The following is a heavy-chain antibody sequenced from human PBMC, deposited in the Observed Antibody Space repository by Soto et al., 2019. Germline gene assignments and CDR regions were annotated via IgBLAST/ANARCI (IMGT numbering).Heavy chain of an antibody. J-gene: IGHJ6*02. CDR1: GYVFTSYY. CDR2: INSNTGDT. Sequence: QVQLVQSGAEVKKPGASVKVSCKASGYVFTSYYLHWARQAPGQGLEWMGWINSNTGDTYYARNFEGRITLTRDPSNNTASMELRNLRSADTAVYYCLGGVATTSPYYGLDVWGPGTAVNVSS. D-gene: IGHD5-12*01. CDR3: LGGVATTSPYYGLDV. V-gene: IGHV1-2*02.